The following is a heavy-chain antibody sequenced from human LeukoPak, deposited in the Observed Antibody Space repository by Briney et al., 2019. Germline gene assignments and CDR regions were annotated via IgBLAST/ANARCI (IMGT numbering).Heavy chain of an antibody. V-gene: IGHV3-9*01. J-gene: IGHJ6*03. CDR2: ISWNSGSI. CDR3: AKDKDDSSGYYYLSYMDV. D-gene: IGHD3-22*01. Sequence: GGSLRLSCAASGFTFDDYAMHWVRQAPGKGLEWVSGISWNSGSIGYADSVKGRFTISRDNAKNSLYLQMNSLRAKDTALYYCAKDKDDSSGYYYLSYMDVWGKGTTVTVSS. CDR1: GFTFDDYA.